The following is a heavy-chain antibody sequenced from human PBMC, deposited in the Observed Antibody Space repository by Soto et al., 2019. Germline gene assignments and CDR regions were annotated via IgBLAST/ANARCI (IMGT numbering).Heavy chain of an antibody. V-gene: IGHV3-23*01. CDR3: AKVWDSSGYGGLGGAFDI. J-gene: IGHJ3*02. Sequence: GGSLILSCAASGFTLSSYTMSWVRPAPGKGLEWITAISGSGGSTYYADSVKGRFTISRDNSKNTLYLQMNSLRAEDTAVYYCAKVWDSSGYGGLGGAFDIWGQGTMVTVSS. CDR2: ISGSGGST. CDR1: GFTLSSYT. D-gene: IGHD3-22*01.